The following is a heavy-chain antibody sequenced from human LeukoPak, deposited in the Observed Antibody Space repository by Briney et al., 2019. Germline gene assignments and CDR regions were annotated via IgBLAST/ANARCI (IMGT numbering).Heavy chain of an antibody. CDR3: ACYGGNGEYYFDY. V-gene: IGHV4-4*07. Sequence: SETLSLTCTVSGGSIGSYYWSWIRQPAGKGLEWIGRIYTSGSTNYNPSLKSRVTMSVDTSKNQFSLKLSSVTAADTAVYYCACYGGNGEYYFDYWGQGTLVTVSS. J-gene: IGHJ4*02. CDR2: IYTSGST. D-gene: IGHD4-23*01. CDR1: GGSIGSYY.